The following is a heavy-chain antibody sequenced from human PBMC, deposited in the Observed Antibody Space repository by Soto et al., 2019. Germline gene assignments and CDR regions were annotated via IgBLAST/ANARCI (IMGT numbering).Heavy chain of an antibody. Sequence: GSGPTLVNPTQTLTLTCTLSGFSLSTSGMCVSWIRQPPGKALEWLALIDWDDDKYYSTSLKTRLTISKDTSKNQVVLTMTNMDPVDTATYYCARSTARLQVDSGSYYHYDGMAVWAQGTTVTVSS. D-gene: IGHD1-26*01. CDR3: ARSTARLQVDSGSYYHYDGMAV. V-gene: IGHV2-70*01. CDR1: GFSLSTSGMC. CDR2: IDWDDDK. J-gene: IGHJ6*02.